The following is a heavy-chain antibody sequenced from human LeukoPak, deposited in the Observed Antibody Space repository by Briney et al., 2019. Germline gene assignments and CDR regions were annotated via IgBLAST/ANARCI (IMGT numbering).Heavy chain of an antibody. CDR3: ARVLGFGSPPAY. CDR2: ISFDGSDK. Sequence: GGSLRLSCVASGFNFNSYPMHWVRQAPGKGLEGVGLISFDGSDKSYADSVEGRFTISRDNSKNTLYLQMNSLSAEDTAVYYCARVLGFGSPPAYWGQGTQVFISS. D-gene: IGHD3-10*01. J-gene: IGHJ4*02. CDR1: GFNFNSYP. V-gene: IGHV3-30*04.